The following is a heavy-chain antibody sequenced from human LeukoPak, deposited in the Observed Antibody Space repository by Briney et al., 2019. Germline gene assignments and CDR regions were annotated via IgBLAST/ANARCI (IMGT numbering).Heavy chain of an antibody. CDR2: ISWNSGSI. J-gene: IGHJ4*02. V-gene: IGHV3-9*01. D-gene: IGHD5-18*01. CDR3: AKDVYSYGRFFDY. Sequence: GRSLRLSCAASGFTFDDYAMHWVRHAPGKGVEWVSGISWNSGSIGYADSVKGRFTISRDNAKNSLYLQMNSLGAEDTALYYCAKDVYSYGRFFDYWGQGTLVTVSS. CDR1: GFTFDDYA.